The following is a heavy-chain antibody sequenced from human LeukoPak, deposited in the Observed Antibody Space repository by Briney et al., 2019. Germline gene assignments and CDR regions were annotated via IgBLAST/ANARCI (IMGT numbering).Heavy chain of an antibody. J-gene: IGHJ6*03. CDR3: ARVYKWLVLTFYYYYMDV. Sequence: GGSLRLSCAASGFTVSSNYMSWVRQAPGKGLEWVSVIYSGGSTYYADSVKGRFTISKDNSKNTLYLQMNSLRAEDTAVYYCARVYKWLVLTFYYYYMDVWGKGTTVTVSS. CDR1: GFTVSSNY. CDR2: IYSGGST. D-gene: IGHD6-19*01. V-gene: IGHV3-53*01.